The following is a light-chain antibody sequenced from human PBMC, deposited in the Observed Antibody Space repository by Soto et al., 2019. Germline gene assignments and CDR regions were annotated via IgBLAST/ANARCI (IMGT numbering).Light chain of an antibody. CDR2: EGT. Sequence: QSALTQPASVSGSPGQSIAISCTGTSSDVGTYDLVSWYQQHPGKAPKLMIYEGTKRPSGVSNRFSGSKSANTASLTISGLQPEDEADYYRCSSAGSSLYVFGSGTKVTVL. CDR1: SSDVGTYDL. V-gene: IGLV2-23*01. CDR3: CSSAGSSLYV. J-gene: IGLJ1*01.